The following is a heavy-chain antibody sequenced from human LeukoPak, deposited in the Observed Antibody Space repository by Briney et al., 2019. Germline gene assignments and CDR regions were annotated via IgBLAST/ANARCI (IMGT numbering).Heavy chain of an antibody. CDR2: IYYSGST. V-gene: IGHV4-39*01. Sequence: SETLSLTCTVSGGSISSSSYYWGWIRRPPGKGLEWIGSIYYSGSTYYNPSLKSRVTISVDTSKNQFSLKLSSVTAADTAVYYCATYYYDSSGPGDWGQGTLVTVSS. D-gene: IGHD3-22*01. CDR1: GGSISSSSYY. J-gene: IGHJ4*02. CDR3: ATYYYDSSGPGD.